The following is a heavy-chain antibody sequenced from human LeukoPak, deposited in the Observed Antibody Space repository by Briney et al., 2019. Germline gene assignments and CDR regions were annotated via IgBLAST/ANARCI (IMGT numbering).Heavy chain of an antibody. Sequence: ASVKVSCKASGYTFTSYGISWVRQAPGQGLEWMGWISAYNGNTNYAQKLQGRVTMTTDTSTSTAYMELRSLRSDDTAVYYCARGPDSSGYYFPLGYWGQGTLVTVSS. CDR2: ISAYNGNT. V-gene: IGHV1-18*01. D-gene: IGHD3-22*01. CDR1: GYTFTSYG. CDR3: ARGPDSSGYYFPLGY. J-gene: IGHJ4*02.